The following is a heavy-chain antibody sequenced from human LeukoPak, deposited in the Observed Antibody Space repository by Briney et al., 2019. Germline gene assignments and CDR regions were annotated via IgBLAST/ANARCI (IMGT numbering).Heavy chain of an antibody. CDR1: GLTVSSNC. CDR3: AKPPPYGDYGGRYYFDY. J-gene: IGHJ4*02. D-gene: IGHD4-17*01. Sequence: PGGSLRLSCAASGLTVSSNCMSWVRQAPGKGLEWVSFIYSGGNTYYADSVKGRFTISRDNSKNTLYLQMNSLRAEDTAVYYCAKPPPYGDYGGRYYFDYWGQGTLVTVSS. V-gene: IGHV3-53*01. CDR2: IYSGGNT.